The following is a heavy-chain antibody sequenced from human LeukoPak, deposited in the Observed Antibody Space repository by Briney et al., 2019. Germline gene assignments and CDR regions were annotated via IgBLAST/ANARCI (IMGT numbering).Heavy chain of an antibody. Sequence: SETLSLTCAVYGGSFSGYYWSWIRQPPGKGLEWIGEINHSGSTNYNPSLKSRVTISVDAPKNQFSLKLSSVTAADTAVYYCARGIAAAGPLNWFDPWGQGTLVTVSS. CDR3: ARGIAAAGPLNWFDP. CDR2: INHSGST. CDR1: GGSFSGYY. J-gene: IGHJ5*02. D-gene: IGHD6-13*01. V-gene: IGHV4-34*01.